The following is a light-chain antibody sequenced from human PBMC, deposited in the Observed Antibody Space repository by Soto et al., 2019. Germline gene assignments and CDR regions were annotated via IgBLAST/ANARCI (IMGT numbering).Light chain of an antibody. CDR1: QSITGKY. CDR2: VAS. V-gene: IGKV3-20*01. J-gene: IGKJ1*01. CDR3: HQYDSSVRA. Sequence: DIVLTQSPGTLSLSPGDRATLSCRASQSITGKYLAWHQQTPGQAPQLLIYVASTMAPGIPDRFNGSGSGTDFTLTISRLEPDDLAAYDCHQYDSSVRAFGQGTKLEIK.